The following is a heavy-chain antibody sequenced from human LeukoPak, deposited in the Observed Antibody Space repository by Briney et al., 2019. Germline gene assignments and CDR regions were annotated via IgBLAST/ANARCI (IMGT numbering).Heavy chain of an antibody. CDR3: ARCHSRRNPPDY. CDR2: IRYDGSNK. V-gene: IGHV3-30*02. CDR1: GFTFSSYG. Sequence: GGSLRLSCAASGFTFSSYGMHWVRQAPGKGLEWVAFIRYDGSNKYYADSVKGRFTISRDNSKNTLYLQMNSLRAEDTAVYYCARCHSRRNPPDYWGQGTLVTVSS. J-gene: IGHJ4*02. D-gene: IGHD6-13*01.